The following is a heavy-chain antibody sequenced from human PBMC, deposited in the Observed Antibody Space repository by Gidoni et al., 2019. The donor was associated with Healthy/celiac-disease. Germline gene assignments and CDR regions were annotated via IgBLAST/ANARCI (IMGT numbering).Heavy chain of an antibody. J-gene: IGHJ4*02. CDR3: ARGPYSSSHFDY. Sequence: QVQLVHSGAEVKKPAAPVKVFCRASCYSFPSYGNSWVRPPPGQWLEWMGWISAYNSNTNYAQRRQGRVTRTTDTSTSTAYRELRSLRSDDTAVYYCARGPYSSSHFDYWGQGTLVTVSS. CDR2: ISAYNSNT. D-gene: IGHD6-6*01. CDR1: CYSFPSYG. V-gene: IGHV1-18*01.